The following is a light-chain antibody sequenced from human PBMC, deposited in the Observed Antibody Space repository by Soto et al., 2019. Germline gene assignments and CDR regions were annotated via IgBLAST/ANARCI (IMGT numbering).Light chain of an antibody. J-gene: IGLJ1*01. CDR2: EVS. CDR1: SSDVGSYDH. Sequence: QSALTQPASVSGSPGQSITISCSGTSSDVGSYDHVAWYQQFPGKTPKLMIYEVSNRPSGVSSRFSGSKSGNTASLTISGLQAEDEADYYCISYTGSSTSCVFGSGTKLTVL. CDR3: ISYTGSSTSCV. V-gene: IGLV2-14*01.